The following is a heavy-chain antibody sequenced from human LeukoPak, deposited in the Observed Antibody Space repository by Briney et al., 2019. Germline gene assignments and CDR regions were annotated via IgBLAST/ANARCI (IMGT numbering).Heavy chain of an antibody. CDR3: ARAAGAAGGQYFDY. CDR2: IYTNGDT. J-gene: IGHJ4*02. CDR1: GGSISGYY. V-gene: IGHV4-4*07. Sequence: SETLSLTCTVSGGSISGYYWSWIRQPAGQGLEWIGRIYTNGDTRYNPSLKSRVTISVGTSKNQLSLKLRPVTAADTAVYYCARAAGAAGGQYFDYWGQGTLVTASS. D-gene: IGHD6-13*01.